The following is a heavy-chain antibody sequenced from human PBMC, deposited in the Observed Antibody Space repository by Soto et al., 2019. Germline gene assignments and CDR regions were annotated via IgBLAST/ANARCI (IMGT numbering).Heavy chain of an antibody. CDR1: GGSFSGYY. CDR2: INHSGST. V-gene: IGHV4-34*01. CDR3: ARGGQNGDIVVVPAAQTQGYYMDV. Sequence: SETLSLTCAVYGGSFSGYYWSWIRQPPGKGLEWIGEINHSGSTNYNPSLKSRVTISVDTSKNQFSLKLSSVTAADTAVYYCARGGQNGDIVVVPAAQTQGYYMDVWGKGTTVTVSS. D-gene: IGHD2-2*01. J-gene: IGHJ6*03.